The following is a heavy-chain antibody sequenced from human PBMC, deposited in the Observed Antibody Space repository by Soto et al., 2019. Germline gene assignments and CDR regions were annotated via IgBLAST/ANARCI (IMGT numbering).Heavy chain of an antibody. CDR2: IIPALDAA. D-gene: IGHD3-3*01. J-gene: IGHJ4*02. CDR1: GGIFRTSS. V-gene: IGHV1-69*13. Sequence: SVKVSCKASGGIFRTSSFNWVRQAPGQGLEWVGGIIPALDAANNAQKFQGRVTITADESTGTAHMELSNLKSEDTAVYYCARAPSTGVVVLHFDSWGQRTLVAVCS. CDR3: ARAPSTGVVVLHFDS.